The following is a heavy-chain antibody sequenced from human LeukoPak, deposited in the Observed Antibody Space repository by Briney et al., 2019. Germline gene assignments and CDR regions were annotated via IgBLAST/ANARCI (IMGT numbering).Heavy chain of an antibody. CDR3: ARYSGSPRYFDY. J-gene: IGHJ4*02. CDR1: GGSFSGYY. D-gene: IGHD6-6*01. Sequence: KPSETLSLTCAVYGGSFSGYYGSWIRQTPGKGLEWIGEIIHSGSTNYSPSLKSRVTISLDTAKSQFSLRLTSVTAADTAVYYCARYSGSPRYFDYWRQGTLVSVSS. V-gene: IGHV4-34*12. CDR2: IIHSGST.